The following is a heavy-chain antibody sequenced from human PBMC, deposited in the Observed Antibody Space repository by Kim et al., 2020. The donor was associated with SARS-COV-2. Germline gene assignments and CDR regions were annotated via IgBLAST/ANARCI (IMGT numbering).Heavy chain of an antibody. D-gene: IGHD6-6*01. CDR3: ARVAAKLASYYYYGMDV. Sequence: ASVKVSCKASGYTFTGYYMHWVRQAPGQGLEWMGWINPNSGGTNYAQKFQGRVTMTRDTSISTAYMELSRLRSDDTAVYYCARVAAKLASYYYYGMDVWGQGTTVTVSS. CDR2: INPNSGGT. V-gene: IGHV1-2*02. J-gene: IGHJ6*02. CDR1: GYTFTGYY.